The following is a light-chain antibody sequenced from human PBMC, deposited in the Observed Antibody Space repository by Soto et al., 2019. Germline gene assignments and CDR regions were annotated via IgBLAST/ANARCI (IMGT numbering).Light chain of an antibody. V-gene: IGKV3-20*01. CDR2: DAS. J-gene: IGKJ1*01. CDR3: QQYGNSLT. CDR1: QSVSSRS. Sequence: EIVLTQSPGTLSLSPGERATLSCRASQSVSSRSLAWYQQKPGQAPRLLIYDASNRATGIPDRFSGSGSGTDFTLTISRLEPEDFAMYYCQQYGNSLTFGQGTKVEVK.